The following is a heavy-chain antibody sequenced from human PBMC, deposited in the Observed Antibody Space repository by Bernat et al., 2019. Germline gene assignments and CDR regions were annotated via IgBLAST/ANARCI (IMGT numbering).Heavy chain of an antibody. V-gene: IGHV3-48*03. CDR3: ARWFQASTTSLWYFDL. D-gene: IGHD2/OR15-2a*01. Sequence: EVQLVESGGGLVQPGGSLRLSCAASGFAFSNYEMNWVRQAPGKGLEWLSYIETDGSRTYYAGSVKGRFTISRDNAKDSLYLHMNSLRAEDTAVYYCARWFQASTTSLWYFDLWGRGTLVAVSS. J-gene: IGHJ2*01. CDR2: IETDGSRT. CDR1: GFAFSNYE.